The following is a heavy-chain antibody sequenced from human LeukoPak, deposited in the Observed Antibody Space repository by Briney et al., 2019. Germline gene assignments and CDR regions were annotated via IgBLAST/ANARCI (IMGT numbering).Heavy chain of an antibody. Sequence: PGGSLRLSCAASGFTFSSYWMSWVRQAPGKGLEWVANIKQDGGEKYYVDSVKGRFTISRDNAKNSLYLQMNSLRAEDTAVYYCAKDLYTIFGVVRGIDYWGQGTLVTVSS. CDR1: GFTFSSYW. CDR3: AKDLYTIFGVVRGIDY. CDR2: IKQDGGEK. V-gene: IGHV3-7*01. D-gene: IGHD3-3*01. J-gene: IGHJ4*02.